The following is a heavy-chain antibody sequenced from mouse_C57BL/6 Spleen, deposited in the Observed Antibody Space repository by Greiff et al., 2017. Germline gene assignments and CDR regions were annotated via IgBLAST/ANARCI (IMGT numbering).Heavy chain of an antibody. V-gene: IGHV1-54*01. CDR3: ASSRFRYNYDH. Sequence: QVQLKQSGAELVRPGTSVKVSCKASGYAFTNYLIEWVKQRPGQGLEWIGVINPGSGGTNYNEKFKGKATLTADKSSSTASMQLRSLTSEDSAVYFCASSRFRYNYDHSGQGTTRTVS. J-gene: IGHJ2*01. CDR1: GYAFTNYL. CDR2: INPGSGGT.